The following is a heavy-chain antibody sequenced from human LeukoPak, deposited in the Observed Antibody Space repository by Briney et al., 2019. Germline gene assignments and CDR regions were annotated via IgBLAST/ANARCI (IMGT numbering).Heavy chain of an antibody. D-gene: IGHD6-13*01. V-gene: IGHV1-46*01. CDR3: ARTYSSSDEFDY. CDR2: INPSGGST. Sequence: GASVKVSCKASGYTFTSYYMHWVRQAPGQGLEWMGIINPSGGSTSYAQKFQGRVTMTRDTSTSRVYMEVSSLRSEDTAVYYCARTYSSSDEFDYWGQGPLVTVSS. CDR1: GYTFTSYY. J-gene: IGHJ4*02.